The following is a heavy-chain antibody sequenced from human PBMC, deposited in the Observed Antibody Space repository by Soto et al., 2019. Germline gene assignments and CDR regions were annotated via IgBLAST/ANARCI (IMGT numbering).Heavy chain of an antibody. D-gene: IGHD2-21*02. Sequence: QVQLVESGGGVVQPGRSLRLSCAASGFTFSSYGMHWVRQAPGKGLEWVAVIWYDGSNKYYADSVKGRFTISRDNSKNPLYLQMNSLRAEDTAVYYCARDLSTGRNTVVVTATDYGMDVWGQGTTVTVSS. CDR2: IWYDGSNK. CDR3: ARDLSTGRNTVVVTATDYGMDV. J-gene: IGHJ6*02. CDR1: GFTFSSYG. V-gene: IGHV3-33*01.